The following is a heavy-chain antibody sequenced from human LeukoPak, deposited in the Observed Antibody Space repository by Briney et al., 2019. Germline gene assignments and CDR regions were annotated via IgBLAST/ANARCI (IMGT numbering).Heavy chain of an antibody. D-gene: IGHD6-19*01. CDR1: GGSIYNYY. Sequence: SETLSLTCSVSGGSIYNYYWSWIRQPPGKGLEWIGHISHSGSTSYHPSLTSRVTISVDMSKNQFSLNLTSVTAAGTAVYYCTRGGGSTSGWYNWFDPWGQGTLVTVSS. CDR3: TRGGGSTSGWYNWFDP. J-gene: IGHJ5*02. V-gene: IGHV4-59*01. CDR2: ISHSGST.